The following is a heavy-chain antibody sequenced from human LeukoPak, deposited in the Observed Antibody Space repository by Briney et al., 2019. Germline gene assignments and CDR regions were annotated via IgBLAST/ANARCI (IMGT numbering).Heavy chain of an antibody. CDR2: ISYDGSNK. Sequence: PGGSLTLSCAASGLTFSSYDMHWVRQAPGKGGEGVVVISYDGSNKYYADSVKGRFTISRDNSKNTLYLQMNSLRAEDTAVYYCANLWDSSGYPNFDYWGQGTLVTVSS. CDR1: GLTFSSYD. V-gene: IGHV3-30*18. J-gene: IGHJ4*02. CDR3: ANLWDSSGYPNFDY. D-gene: IGHD3-22*01.